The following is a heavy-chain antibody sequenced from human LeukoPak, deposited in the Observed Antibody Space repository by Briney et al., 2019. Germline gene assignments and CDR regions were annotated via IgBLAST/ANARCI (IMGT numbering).Heavy chain of an antibody. J-gene: IGHJ3*02. V-gene: IGHV4-4*07. D-gene: IGHD3-10*01. CDR2: IYTSGST. CDR3: ARDREYGDAFDI. Sequence: WIGRIYTSGSTNYTPSLKSRVTMSVDTSKNQFSLKLSSVTAADTAVYYCARDREYGDAFDIWGQGTMVTVSS.